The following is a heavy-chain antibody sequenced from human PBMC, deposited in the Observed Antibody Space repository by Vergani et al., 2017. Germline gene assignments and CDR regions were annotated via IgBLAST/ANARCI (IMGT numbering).Heavy chain of an antibody. J-gene: IGHJ6*02. Sequence: QVQLVESGGRVVQPGRSLRLSCAASGFTFSSYGMHWVRQAPGKGLEWVAVISYDGSNKYYADSVKGRFTISRDNSKNTLYLQMNSLRAEDTAVYYCAKKLRLGAGYYGMDVWGQGTTVTVSS. CDR3: AKKLRLGAGYYGMDV. V-gene: IGHV3-30*18. CDR2: ISYDGSNK. D-gene: IGHD6-19*01. CDR1: GFTFSSYG.